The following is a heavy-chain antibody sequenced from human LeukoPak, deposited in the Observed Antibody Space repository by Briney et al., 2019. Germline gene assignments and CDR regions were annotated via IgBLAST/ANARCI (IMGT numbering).Heavy chain of an antibody. D-gene: IGHD3-9*01. CDR3: ARSRDILTGYYRGAFDI. CDR1: GGSFSGYY. Sequence: SETLSLTCAVYGGSFSGYYWSWIRQPPGKGLEWIGEINHSGSTNYNLSLKSRVTISVDTSKNQFSLKLSSVTAADTAVYYCARSRDILTGYYRGAFDIWGQGTMVTASS. CDR2: INHSGST. V-gene: IGHV4-34*01. J-gene: IGHJ3*02.